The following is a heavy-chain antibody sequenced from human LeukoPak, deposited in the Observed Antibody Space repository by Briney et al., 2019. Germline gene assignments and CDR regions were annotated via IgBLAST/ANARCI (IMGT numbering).Heavy chain of an antibody. Sequence: PGRSLRLSCAASGFTFDDYATHWVRQAPGKGLEWVSGISWNSGSIGYADSVKGRFTISRDNAKNSLYLQMNSLRAEDTAVYYCARATWDSWGQGALVTVSS. CDR2: ISWNSGSI. CDR3: ARATWDS. V-gene: IGHV3-9*01. CDR1: GFTFDDYA. J-gene: IGHJ4*02.